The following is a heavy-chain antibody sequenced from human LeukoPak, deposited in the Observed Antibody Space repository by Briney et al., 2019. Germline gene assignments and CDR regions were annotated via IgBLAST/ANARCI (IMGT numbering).Heavy chain of an antibody. CDR2: IYSGGST. Sequence: SGGSLRLSCAASGFAFSSYAMSWVRQAPGKGLEWVSIIYSGGSTYYADSVKGRFTISRDNSKNTLYLQMNNLRAEDTAVYYCARAYCGGDCYYYYYALDVWGTGTTVTVSS. CDR3: ARAYCGGDCYYYYYALDV. V-gene: IGHV3-53*01. D-gene: IGHD2-21*02. CDR1: GFAFSSYA. J-gene: IGHJ6*04.